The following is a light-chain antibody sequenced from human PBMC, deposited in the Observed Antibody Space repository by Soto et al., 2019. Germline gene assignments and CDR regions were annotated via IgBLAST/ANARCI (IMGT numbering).Light chain of an antibody. V-gene: IGKV3D-15*01. CDR3: QQYNNWLIT. Sequence: EIVLTQSPGTQSLSPGDTATLSCRASQSVSIKLAWYQQKPGQAPRLLIYGASSRATGIPDRFSGSGSGTEFTLTISSLQSEDFAVYYCQQYNNWLITFGQGTRLEIK. CDR1: QSVSIK. J-gene: IGKJ5*01. CDR2: GAS.